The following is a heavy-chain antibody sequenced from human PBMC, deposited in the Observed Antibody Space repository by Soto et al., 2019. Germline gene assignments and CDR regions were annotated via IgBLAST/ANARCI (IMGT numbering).Heavy chain of an antibody. Sequence: NPSETLSLTCTVSGGSISSGGYYWSWIRQHPGKGLEWIGYIYYSGSTYYNPSLKSRVTISVDTSKNQFSLKLSSVTAADTAVYYCASVKGYYYYYGMDVWGQGTTVTVSS. CDR2: IYYSGST. CDR3: ASVKGYYYYYGMDV. CDR1: GGSISSGGYY. J-gene: IGHJ6*02. V-gene: IGHV4-31*03.